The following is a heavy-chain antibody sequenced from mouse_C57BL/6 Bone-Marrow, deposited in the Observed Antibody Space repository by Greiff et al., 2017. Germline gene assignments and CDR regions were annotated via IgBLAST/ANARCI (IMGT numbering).Heavy chain of an antibody. CDR1: GFNIKDDY. CDR3: TLYSNYDY. CDR2: IDPENGDT. J-gene: IGHJ2*01. Sequence: EVQLQQSGAELVRPGASVKLSCTASGFNIKDDYMHWVKQRPEQGLEWIGWIDPENGDTEYASKFQGKATITADTSSNTAYLQLSSLTSEDTAVYYCTLYSNYDYWGQGTTLTVSS. V-gene: IGHV14-4*01. D-gene: IGHD2-5*01.